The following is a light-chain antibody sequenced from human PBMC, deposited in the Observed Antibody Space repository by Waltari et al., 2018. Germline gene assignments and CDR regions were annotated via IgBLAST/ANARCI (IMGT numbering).Light chain of an antibody. J-gene: IGLJ2*01. V-gene: IGLV3-25*03. CDR3: QSADSSGSNVV. CDR1: ALADQY. CDR2: KDT. Sequence: SYELTQPPSVSVSPGQTARIACSGDALADQYAYWYQQRPGRAPGALNYKDTKGAAGIPERLSGSRSGRTVTLTINEVQAEDESDDYCQSADSSGSNVVFGGGTRLTVL.